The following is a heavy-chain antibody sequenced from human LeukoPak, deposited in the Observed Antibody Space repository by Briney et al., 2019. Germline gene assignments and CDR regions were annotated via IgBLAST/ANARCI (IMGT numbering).Heavy chain of an antibody. V-gene: IGHV3-15*01. CDR1: GFTFSNVW. CDR2: IKSKADRGTT. D-gene: IGHD3-16*01. CDR3: TTEGDRFDS. Sequence: GGSLRLSCAASGFTFSNVWMSWVRQAPGKGLEWVGRIKSKADRGTTDYAAPVKDRFTISRDDSKGTLYLQMNSLKTEDTAVYYCTTEGDRFDSWGQGTLVTVSS. J-gene: IGHJ5*01.